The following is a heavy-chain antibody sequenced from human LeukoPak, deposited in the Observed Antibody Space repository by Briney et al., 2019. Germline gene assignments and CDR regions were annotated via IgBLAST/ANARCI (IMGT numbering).Heavy chain of an antibody. Sequence: GGSLRLSCAASGFTFSSYSMNWVRQAPGRGLEWVSYISSSSTIYYADSVKGRFTISRDNAKNSLYLQMNRLRAEDTAVYYCARRWELQYWGQGTLVTVSS. D-gene: IGHD1-26*01. CDR2: ISSSSTI. J-gene: IGHJ4*02. CDR3: ARRWELQY. CDR1: GFTFSSYS. V-gene: IGHV3-48*01.